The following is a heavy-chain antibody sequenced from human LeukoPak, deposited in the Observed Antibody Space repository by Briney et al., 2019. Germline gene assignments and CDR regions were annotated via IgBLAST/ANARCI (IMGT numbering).Heavy chain of an antibody. J-gene: IGHJ6*02. CDR2: IYHSGST. CDR1: GGSISSGGYS. D-gene: IGHD3-10*01. Sequence: TLSLTCAVSGGSISSGGYSWSWIRQPPGKGLEWIGYIYHSGSTYYNPSLKSRVTISVDRSKNQFSLKLSSVTAADTAVYYCARGTGGYYYGSGSSYYYYGMDVWGQGTTVTVSS. V-gene: IGHV4-30-2*01. CDR3: ARGTGGYYYGSGSSYYYYGMDV.